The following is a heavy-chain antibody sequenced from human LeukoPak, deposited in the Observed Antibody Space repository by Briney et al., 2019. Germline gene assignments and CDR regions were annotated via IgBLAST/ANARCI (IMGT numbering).Heavy chain of an antibody. CDR3: ARDAGLIVFYGMDV. V-gene: IGHV3-7*01. CDR2: IKQDGSEK. D-gene: IGHD2-21*01. Sequence: GGSLRLSCAASGFTFSSYWMSWVRQAPGKGLEWVAKIKQDGSEKYYVDSVKGRFTISRDKAKNSVYLQMNSLRAEDTAVYYCARDAGLIVFYGMDVWGQGTPVTVSS. CDR1: GFTFSSYW. J-gene: IGHJ6*02.